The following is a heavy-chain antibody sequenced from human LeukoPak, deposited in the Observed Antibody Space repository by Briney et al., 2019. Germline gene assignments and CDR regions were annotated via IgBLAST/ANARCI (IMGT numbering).Heavy chain of an antibody. CDR1: GYTFTSYG. J-gene: IGHJ4*02. CDR2: ISAYNGNT. D-gene: IGHD6-19*01. CDR3: AREYIAVAGTLYDY. V-gene: IGHV1-18*01. Sequence: ASVKVSCKASGYTFTSYGISWVRQAPGQGLEWMGWISAYNGNTNYAQKLQGRVTMTTDTSTSTGYLELRSLRSGDTVVYYGAREYIAVAGTLYDYWGQGTLVTVSS.